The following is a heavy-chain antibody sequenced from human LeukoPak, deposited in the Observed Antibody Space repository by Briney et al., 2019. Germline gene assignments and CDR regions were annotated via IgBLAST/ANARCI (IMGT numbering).Heavy chain of an antibody. CDR3: ARVTHYDYYYYYMDV. D-gene: IGHD4-17*01. CDR1: GGTFSSYA. CDR2: IIPIFGTA. J-gene: IGHJ6*03. V-gene: IGHV1-69*13. Sequence: SVKVSCKASGGTFSSYAISWVRQAPGQGLEWMGGIIPIFGTANYAQKFQGRVTITADESTSTAYMELSSLRSEDTAVYYCARVTHYDYYYYYMDVWGKGTTATVSS.